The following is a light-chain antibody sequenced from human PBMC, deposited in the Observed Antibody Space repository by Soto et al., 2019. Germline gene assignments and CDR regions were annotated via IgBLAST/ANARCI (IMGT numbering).Light chain of an antibody. CDR1: SSDVGGYNY. J-gene: IGLJ1*01. CDR3: CSYAGSYTGV. Sequence: QSALTQPRSVSGSPGQSVTISCTGTSSDVGGYNYVSWYQQHPGKAPKLMIYDVIKRPSGVPDRFSGSKSGSTASLTISGLQAEDEADYYCCSYAGSYTGVFGTGTKLTVL. CDR2: DVI. V-gene: IGLV2-11*01.